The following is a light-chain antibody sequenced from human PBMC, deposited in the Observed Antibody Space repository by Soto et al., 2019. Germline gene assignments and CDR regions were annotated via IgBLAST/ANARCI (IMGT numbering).Light chain of an antibody. V-gene: IGKV1-39*01. CDR1: QSIDNF. J-gene: IGKJ1*01. Sequence: DVQMTQSPSSLSASVGDRVTITCRASQSIDNFLNWYQQKPGKAPKLLIYAASRLQSGVPSRFSGSGSGTDFTLTVNSLQPEDFATYYCLQDINYPWTFGQGTKVDIK. CDR2: AAS. CDR3: LQDINYPWT.